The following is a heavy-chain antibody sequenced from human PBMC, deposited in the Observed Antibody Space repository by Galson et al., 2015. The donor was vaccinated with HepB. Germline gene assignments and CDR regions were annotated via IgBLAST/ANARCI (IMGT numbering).Heavy chain of an antibody. D-gene: IGHD5-12*01. J-gene: IGHJ6*02. CDR3: AKDGGGLRLRFGGMDV. Sequence: SLRLSCAASGFTFDDYTMHWVRQAPGKGLEWVSLISWDGGSTYYADSVKGRFTISRDNSKNSLYLQMNSLRTEDTALYYCAKDGGGLRLRFGGMDVWGQGTTVTVSS. V-gene: IGHV3-43*01. CDR1: GFTFDDYT. CDR2: ISWDGGST.